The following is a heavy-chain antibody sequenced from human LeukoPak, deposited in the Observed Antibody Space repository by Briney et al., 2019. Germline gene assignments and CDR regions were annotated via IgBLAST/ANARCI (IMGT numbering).Heavy chain of an antibody. D-gene: IGHD6-13*01. V-gene: IGHV4-34*01. J-gene: IGHJ4*02. CDR2: INHSGST. CDR1: GGSFSGYY. Sequence: SETLSLTCAVYGGSFSGYYWSWIRQPPGKGLEWIGEINHSGSTNYNPSLKSRVTISVDTSKNQFSLKLSSVTAADTAVYYCASRKYSSSWFVKTPFDYWGQGTLVTVSS. CDR3: ASRKYSSSWFVKTPFDY.